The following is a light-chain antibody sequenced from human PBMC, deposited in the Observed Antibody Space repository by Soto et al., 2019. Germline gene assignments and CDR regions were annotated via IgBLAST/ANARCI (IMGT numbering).Light chain of an antibody. V-gene: IGLV2-14*01. J-gene: IGLJ1*01. Sequence: QSALTQPASVSGSPGQSITISCTGTSSDVGGYNYVSWYQQHPGKAPKLMIYEVSNRPSGVSNRFSGSKSGNTASLTISGRQAEDEADYYCSSYTSSSPYVFGTGNKLTVL. CDR2: EVS. CDR3: SSYTSSSPYV. CDR1: SSDVGGYNY.